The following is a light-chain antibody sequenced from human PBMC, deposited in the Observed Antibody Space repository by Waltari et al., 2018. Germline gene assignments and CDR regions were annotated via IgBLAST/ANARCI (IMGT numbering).Light chain of an antibody. Sequence: TCRATQSSSTYLNWDQQKPGKAPNLLIFAASTLHSGVPSRFSGSGSGTDFTLTISSLQPEDFATYYCQQSYNTPHTFGQGSKLEIK. CDR2: AAS. J-gene: IGKJ2*01. V-gene: IGKV1-39*01. CDR1: QSSSTY. CDR3: QQSYNTPHT.